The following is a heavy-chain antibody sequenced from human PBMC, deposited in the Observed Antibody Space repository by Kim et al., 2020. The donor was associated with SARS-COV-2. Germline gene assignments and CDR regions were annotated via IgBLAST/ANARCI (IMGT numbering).Heavy chain of an antibody. V-gene: IGHV4-30-2*04. CDR3: ARVDGSFFDY. CDR2: T. D-gene: IGHD3-10*01. Sequence: TYYNPSLKSRVTISVDTSKNQFSLKLSSVTAADTAVYYCARVDGSFFDYWGQGTLVTVSS. J-gene: IGHJ4*02.